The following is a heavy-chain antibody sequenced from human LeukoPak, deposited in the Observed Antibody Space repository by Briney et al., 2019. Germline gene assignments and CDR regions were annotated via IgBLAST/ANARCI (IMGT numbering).Heavy chain of an antibody. Sequence: SETLSLTCTVSGGSIGSYYWSWIRQPPGKGLEWVGYMYYSGSTNYNPSLKSRVTISVDTSKNQFSLKLSSVTAADTAVYYCASLYSGSYDTGSFDYFNYWGQGTLVTVSS. CDR3: ASLYSGSYDTGSFDYFNY. CDR1: GGSIGSYY. J-gene: IGHJ4*02. V-gene: IGHV4-59*01. CDR2: MYYSGST. D-gene: IGHD1-26*01.